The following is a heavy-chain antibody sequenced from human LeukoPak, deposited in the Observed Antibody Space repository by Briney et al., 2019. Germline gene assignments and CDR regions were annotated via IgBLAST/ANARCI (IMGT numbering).Heavy chain of an antibody. V-gene: IGHV4-31*03. Sequence: SQTLSLTCTVSGGSISSGGYYWSWIRQHPGKGLEWIGYIYYSGSTYYNPSLKSRVTISVDRSKNQFSLKLSSVTAADTAVYYCARTQTTVVTHWGQGTLVTVSS. CDR2: IYYSGST. CDR1: GGSISSGGYY. J-gene: IGHJ4*02. CDR3: ARTQTTVVTH. D-gene: IGHD4-23*01.